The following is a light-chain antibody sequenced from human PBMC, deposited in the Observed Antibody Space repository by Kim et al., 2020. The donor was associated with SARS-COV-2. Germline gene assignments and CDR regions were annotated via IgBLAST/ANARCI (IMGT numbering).Light chain of an antibody. J-gene: IGKJ2*01. Sequence: SASVGDRVTITCRASQSVSRYFNWYQQKAGKAPKLLIFGASSLQSGVTSRFSGSGSETDFTLTISSLQPEDFATYYCQQSYSTPYTFGQGTKLEIK. CDR2: GAS. V-gene: IGKV1-39*01. CDR1: QSVSRY. CDR3: QQSYSTPYT.